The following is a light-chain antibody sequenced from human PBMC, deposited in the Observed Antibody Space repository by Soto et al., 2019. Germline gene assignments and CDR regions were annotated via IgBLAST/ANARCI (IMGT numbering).Light chain of an antibody. J-gene: IGKJ1*01. CDR1: QSVFSS. Sequence: EIVMTQSPATLSVSPGERVTLSCRASQSVFSSLAWYQQKPGQAPRLLIYGAATRATGIPARFSGSGSGTDFTLTISRLEPEDFAVYYCQQYGSWTFGQGTKVEIK. CDR2: GAA. V-gene: IGKV3-15*01. CDR3: QQYGSWT.